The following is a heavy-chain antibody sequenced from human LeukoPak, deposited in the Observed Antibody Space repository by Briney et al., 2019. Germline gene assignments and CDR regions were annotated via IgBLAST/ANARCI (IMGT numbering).Heavy chain of an antibody. J-gene: IGHJ5*02. CDR3: ARSRTTVPTGNWFDP. V-gene: IGHV1-2*02. Sequence: ASVKVSCKASGYTFTGYYMHWVRQAPGQGLEWMGWINPNSGGTNYAQKLQGRVTTTTDTSTSTAYMELRSLRSDDTAVYYCARSRTTVPTGNWFDPWGQGTLVTVSS. CDR2: INPNSGGT. CDR1: GYTFTGYY. D-gene: IGHD4-17*01.